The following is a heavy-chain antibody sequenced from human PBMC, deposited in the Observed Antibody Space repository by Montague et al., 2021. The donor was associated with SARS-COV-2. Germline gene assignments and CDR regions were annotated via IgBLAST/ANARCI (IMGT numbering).Heavy chain of an antibody. CDR1: GLSLSTGGVG. CDR3: TNNRGEFSSRWYYFDS. Sequence: PALVKPTQTLTLTCTFSGLSLSTGGVGVSWIRQPPGKALEWLALIYWDDDKRYNPSLKSRLTITKDTSKNQVVLEVTNMDPVDTATYYCTNNRGEFSSRWYYFDSGGQGTLVTVSS. J-gene: IGHJ4*02. D-gene: IGHD6-13*01. V-gene: IGHV2-5*02. CDR2: IYWDDDK.